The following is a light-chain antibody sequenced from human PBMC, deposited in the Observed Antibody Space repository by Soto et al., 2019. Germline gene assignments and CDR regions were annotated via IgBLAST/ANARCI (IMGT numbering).Light chain of an antibody. CDR2: EGS. V-gene: IGLV2-23*01. Sequence: QSVLTQPASVSGSPGQSITISCTGTSSDVGSYNLVSWYQQHPGKAPKLMIYEGSKRPSGVSNRFSGSKSGNTASLTISGLQAEDEADYYYCSYANSKVVFGGGTKVTVL. CDR1: SSDVGSYNL. CDR3: CSYANSKVV. J-gene: IGLJ2*01.